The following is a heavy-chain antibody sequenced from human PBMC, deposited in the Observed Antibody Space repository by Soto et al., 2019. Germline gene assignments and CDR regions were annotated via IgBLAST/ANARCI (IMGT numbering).Heavy chain of an antibody. CDR2: IDPSDSYT. V-gene: IGHV5-10-1*01. D-gene: IGHD2-2*01. CDR1: GYSFTSYW. J-gene: IGHJ4*02. CDR3: ASQGFPFSRDQLATDY. Sequence: PGESLKISCHGSGYSFTSYWISWVRQLPGKGLEWMGRIDPSDSYTNYSPSFQGHVTISADKSISTAYLQWSSLKASDTAMYYCASQGFPFSRDQLATDYWGQGTLVIVSS.